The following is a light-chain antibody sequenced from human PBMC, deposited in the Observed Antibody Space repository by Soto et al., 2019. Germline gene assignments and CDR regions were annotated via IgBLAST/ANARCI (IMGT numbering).Light chain of an antibody. CDR3: GTWDSSLSAVL. Sequence: QSVLTQPPSVSAAPGQKVTISCSGSSSNIGNNYVSWYQQLPGTAPKLLIYDNNERPSGIPDRFSGSKSGTSAALGITGLQTGDEAYYYCGTWDSSLSAVLFGGGTKVTVL. CDR2: DNN. V-gene: IGLV1-51*01. CDR1: SSNIGNNY. J-gene: IGLJ2*01.